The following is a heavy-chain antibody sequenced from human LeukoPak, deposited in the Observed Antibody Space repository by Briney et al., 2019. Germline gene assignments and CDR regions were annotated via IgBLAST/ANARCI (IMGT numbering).Heavy chain of an antibody. J-gene: IGHJ3*02. CDR2: ISSSSSYT. V-gene: IGHV3-21*01. CDR1: GFTFSSYS. CDR3: ASHRWDAFDI. D-gene: IGHD6-13*01. Sequence: GGSLRLSCAASGFTFSSYSMNWVRQAPGKGLEWVSSISSSSSYTYYADSVKGRFTISRDNAKNSLYLQMNSLRAEDTAVYYCASHRWDAFDIWGHGTIVTVSS.